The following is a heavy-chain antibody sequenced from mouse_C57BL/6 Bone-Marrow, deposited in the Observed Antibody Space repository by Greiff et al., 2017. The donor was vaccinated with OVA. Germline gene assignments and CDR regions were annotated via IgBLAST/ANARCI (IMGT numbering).Heavy chain of an antibody. CDR1: GYTFTSYW. V-gene: IGHV1-64*01. J-gene: IGHJ2*01. D-gene: IGHD1-1*01. Sequence: VKLQQPGAELVKPGASVKLSCKASGYTFTSYWMHWVKQRPGQGLEWIGMIHPNSGSTNYNEKFKSKATLTVDKSSSTAYMQLSSLTSEDSAVYYCASITTVVAYYFDYWGQGTTLTVSS. CDR3: ASITTVVAYYFDY. CDR2: IHPNSGST.